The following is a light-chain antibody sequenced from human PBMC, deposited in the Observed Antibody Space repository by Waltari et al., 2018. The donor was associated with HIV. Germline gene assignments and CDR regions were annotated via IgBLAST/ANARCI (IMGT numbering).Light chain of an antibody. CDR3: AAWDDGLNAL. V-gene: IGLV1-44*01. Sequence: QSVLTQPPSASGTPGQRVTISCSGRRSNIGSNAVTWYQQLPGTAPKLLIYNSNQRTAGVPDRFSGSKSGTSASLAISGLQSEDEGAYYCAAWDDGLNALFGGGTKLTV. CDR1: RSNIGSNA. J-gene: IGLJ2*01. CDR2: NSN.